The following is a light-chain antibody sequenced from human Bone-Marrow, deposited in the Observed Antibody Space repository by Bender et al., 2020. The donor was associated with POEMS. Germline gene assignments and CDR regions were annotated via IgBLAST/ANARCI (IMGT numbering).Light chain of an antibody. CDR3: TSYASISTV. J-gene: IGLJ3*02. Sequence: QSALTQPASVSGSPGQSITISCTGTSSDVGGYIYVSWYQQHPGKAPKLLIYDVSPRPSGVSHRFSGSQSGNTASLSISGLQPDYAATYYCTSYASISTVFGGG. CDR2: DVS. CDR1: SSDVGGYIY. V-gene: IGLV2-14*03.